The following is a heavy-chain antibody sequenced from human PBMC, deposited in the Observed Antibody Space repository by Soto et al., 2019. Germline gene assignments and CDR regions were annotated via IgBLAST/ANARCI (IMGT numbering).Heavy chain of an antibody. Sequence: EVQLLESGGGLVQPGGSLRLSCAASGFTFTSNAMSWVRQAPGKGLEWVSAISGSGGTTYYADSVKGRFTISRDNSKNMLYLQMNSLRADDTAVYFCAKGGGLVPFDYWGQGTLVTVSS. D-gene: IGHD6-13*01. J-gene: IGHJ4*02. CDR2: ISGSGGTT. CDR3: AKGGGLVPFDY. V-gene: IGHV3-23*01. CDR1: GFTFTSNA.